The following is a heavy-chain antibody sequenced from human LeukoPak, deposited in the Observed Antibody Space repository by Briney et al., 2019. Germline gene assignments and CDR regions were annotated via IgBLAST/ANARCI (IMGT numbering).Heavy chain of an antibody. D-gene: IGHD2-2*01. Sequence: SETLSLTCTASGGSISSSSYYWGWIRQPPGKGLEWIGSIYYSGSTYYNPSLKSRVTISVDTSKNQFSLKLSSVTAADTAVYYCARALCSSTSCYVNAFDIWGQGTMVTVSS. CDR1: GGSISSSSYY. J-gene: IGHJ3*02. CDR3: ARALCSSTSCYVNAFDI. CDR2: IYYSGST. V-gene: IGHV4-39*07.